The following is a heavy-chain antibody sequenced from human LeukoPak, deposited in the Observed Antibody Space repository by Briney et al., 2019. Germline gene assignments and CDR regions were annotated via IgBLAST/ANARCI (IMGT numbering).Heavy chain of an antibody. J-gene: IGHJ3*02. Sequence: GGSLRLSCAASGFTLSSYWMTWVRQAPGKGLEWVASIKQDESENYYVDSVKGRFTISRDNAKNSLYLQMNSLRVEDTAVYYCARDKSSGDAFDIRGQGTMVTVSS. CDR2: IKQDESEN. CDR1: GFTLSSYW. CDR3: ARDKSSGDAFDI. V-gene: IGHV3-7*01. D-gene: IGHD3-10*01.